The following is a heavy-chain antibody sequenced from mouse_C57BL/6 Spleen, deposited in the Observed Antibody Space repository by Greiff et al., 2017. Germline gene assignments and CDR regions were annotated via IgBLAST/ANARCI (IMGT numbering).Heavy chain of an antibody. D-gene: IGHD2-2*01. CDR1: GYTFTSYW. CDR3: ALWLRWGYYCDY. Sequence: VQLQQPGAELVKPGASVKMSCKASGYTFTSYWITWVKQRPGQGLEWIGDIYPGSGSTNYNEKFKSKATLTVDTSSSTAYMQLSSLTSEDAAVYYCALWLRWGYYCDYWGQGTTLTVSS. CDR2: IYPGSGST. V-gene: IGHV1-55*01. J-gene: IGHJ2*01.